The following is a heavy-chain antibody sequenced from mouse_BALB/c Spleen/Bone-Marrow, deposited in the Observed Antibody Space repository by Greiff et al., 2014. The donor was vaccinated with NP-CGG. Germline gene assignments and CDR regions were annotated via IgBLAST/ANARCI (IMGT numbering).Heavy chain of an antibody. Sequence: QVQLQQSGPELVKPGASVKISCTGSGYAFSSSWMNWVKQRPGQGLEWIGRIYPGDGDTNSNGRFKGKATLTADRSSNTAYMQLSSLTSVDSAVYFCARSAYYGSSYGAMDHWGQGTSVTVSS. CDR3: ARSAYYGSSYGAMDH. CDR2: IYPGDGDT. J-gene: IGHJ4*01. CDR1: GYAFSSSW. V-gene: IGHV1-82*01. D-gene: IGHD1-1*01.